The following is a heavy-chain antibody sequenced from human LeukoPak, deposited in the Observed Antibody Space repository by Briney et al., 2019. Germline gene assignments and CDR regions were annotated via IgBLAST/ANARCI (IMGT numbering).Heavy chain of an antibody. V-gene: IGHV4-59*08. D-gene: IGHD3-16*01. CDR3: AKSYYDYVDAFDI. CDR1: GGSISSYY. Sequence: SETLSLTCTVSGGSISSYYWSWIRQPPGKGLEWFGYIYYSGSTNYDPSLKSRVTISVDTSKNQFSLKLSSVTAADTAVYYCAKSYYDYVDAFDIWGQGTLVTVSS. CDR2: IYYSGST. J-gene: IGHJ3*02.